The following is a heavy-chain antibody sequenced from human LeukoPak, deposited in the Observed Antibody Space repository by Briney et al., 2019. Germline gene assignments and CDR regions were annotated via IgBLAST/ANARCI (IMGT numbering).Heavy chain of an antibody. CDR1: GGSISSGDYY. CDR3: ARRRVVVASTDGASGAFDI. CDR2: IYYSGST. D-gene: IGHD2-15*01. J-gene: IGHJ3*02. V-gene: IGHV4-30-4*01. Sequence: KTSETLSLTCTVSGGSISSGDYYWSWIRQPPGKGLEWIGYIYYSGSTYYNPSLKSRVTISVDTSKNQFSLKLSSVTAADTAVYFSARRRVVVASTDGASGAFDIWGQGTMVTVSS.